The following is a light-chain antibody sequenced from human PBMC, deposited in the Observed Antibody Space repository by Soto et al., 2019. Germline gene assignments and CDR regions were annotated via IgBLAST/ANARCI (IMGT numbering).Light chain of an antibody. CDR3: QQFHSYSPYT. CDR1: ESISSW. J-gene: IGKJ2*01. V-gene: IGKV1-5*03. Sequence: DIQMTQSPSTLSVSIGDRVTITCRASESISSWLAWYQQKPGKAPNLLIYKASSLESGVPSRFSGNGSGTEFTLTLSSLQPDDFATYCCQQFHSYSPYTVGQGTKLQIK. CDR2: KAS.